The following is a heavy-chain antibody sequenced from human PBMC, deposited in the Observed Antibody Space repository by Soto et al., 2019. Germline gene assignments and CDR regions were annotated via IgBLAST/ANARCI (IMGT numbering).Heavy chain of an antibody. J-gene: IGHJ4*02. D-gene: IGHD6-19*01. CDR3: ARERGSWYYFDF. Sequence: GGSLRLSCTTSGFTFSKYDIHWVRQAPGKGLEWVSSISDTSSSKYYADSIKGRFTISRDNAKNSLFLQMNSLRAEDTAVYFCARERGSWYYFDFWGQGTLVTVSS. CDR1: GFTFSKYD. V-gene: IGHV3-21*01. CDR2: ISDTSSSK.